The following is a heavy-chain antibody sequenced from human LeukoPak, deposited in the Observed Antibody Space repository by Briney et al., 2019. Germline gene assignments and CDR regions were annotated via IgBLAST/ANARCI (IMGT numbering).Heavy chain of an antibody. CDR1: GGSISSSSYY. J-gene: IGHJ6*03. Sequence: PSETLSLTCTVSGGSISSSSYYWAWIRQPPGKGLEWIGSIHYSGSTYYNPSLQSRVTISIDTSKNQFSLKLRFETAADTAVYYCARVRCSGGSCPYYYYYYYMDVWGKGTTVTVSS. CDR2: IHYSGST. D-gene: IGHD2-15*01. V-gene: IGHV4-39*07. CDR3: ARVRCSGGSCPYYYYYYYMDV.